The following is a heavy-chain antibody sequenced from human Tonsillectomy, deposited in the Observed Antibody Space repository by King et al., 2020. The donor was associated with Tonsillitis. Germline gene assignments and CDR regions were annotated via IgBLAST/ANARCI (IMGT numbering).Heavy chain of an antibody. CDR1: GFTFSSYA. V-gene: IGHV3-30-3*01. CDR2: ISYDGSDK. CDR3: ARVRGGNYYYYYGMDV. D-gene: IGHD4-23*01. Sequence: VQLVESGGGVVQPGRSLRLSCAASGFTFSSYAMHWVRQAPGKGLEWVAVISYDGSDKYYADSVKGRFTISRDNSKNTLYLQMNSLRAEDTTVYYCARVRGGNYYYYYGMDVWGQGTTVTVCS. J-gene: IGHJ6*02.